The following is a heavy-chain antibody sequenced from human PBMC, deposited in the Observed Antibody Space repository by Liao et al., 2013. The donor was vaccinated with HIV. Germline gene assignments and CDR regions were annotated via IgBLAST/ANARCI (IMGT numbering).Heavy chain of an antibody. J-gene: IGHJ4*02. V-gene: IGHV4-61*02. CDR1: GGSISSGSYY. Sequence: QVQLQESGPGLVQPSQTLSLTCTVSGGSISSGSYYWNWIRQPAEKGLEWIGRIYTSGTTDYNPSLKSRVTISVDTSKKQFSLKLSSVTAADTGVYYCARNPGIVRHYFDYWGQGTLVTVSS. CDR2: IYTSGTT. D-gene: IGHD3-10*01. CDR3: ARNPGIVRHYFDY.